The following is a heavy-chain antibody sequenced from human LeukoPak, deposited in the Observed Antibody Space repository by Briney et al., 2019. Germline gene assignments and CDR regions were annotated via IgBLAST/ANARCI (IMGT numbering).Heavy chain of an antibody. V-gene: IGHV1-46*01. CDR3: AKDTSSGWHFDY. Sequence: ASVKVSCKASGYTFTDYAMNWVRQAPGQGLEWMGIINPSGGSTGYAQKFQGRVTMTRDTSTSTVYMELSSLRSEDTAVYYCAKDTSSGWHFDYWGQGTLVTVSS. CDR2: INPSGGST. CDR1: GYTFTDYA. J-gene: IGHJ4*02. D-gene: IGHD6-19*01.